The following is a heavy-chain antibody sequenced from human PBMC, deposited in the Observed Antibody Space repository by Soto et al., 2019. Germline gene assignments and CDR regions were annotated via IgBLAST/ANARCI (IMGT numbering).Heavy chain of an antibody. Sequence: QVQLQESGPGLVKPSETLSLTCTVSGGSVSSGSYYWSWIRQPPGKGLEWIGYIYYSGSTHYNPPPKSRVTISVATSKNQFSLKLSSLTAADTAVYYCASGLAVAGTLGNYWGQGTLVTVSS. CDR3: ASGLAVAGTLGNY. D-gene: IGHD6-19*01. J-gene: IGHJ4*02. CDR2: IYYSGST. V-gene: IGHV4-61*01. CDR1: GGSVSSGSYY.